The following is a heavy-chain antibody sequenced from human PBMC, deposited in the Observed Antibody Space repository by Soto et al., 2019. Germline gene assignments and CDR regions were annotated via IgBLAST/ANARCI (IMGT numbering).Heavy chain of an antibody. V-gene: IGHV4-30-4*01. CDR3: ARAPHYYDSSGYYMAHFDY. Sequence: SETLSLTCTVSGGSISSGDYYWSWIRQPPGKGLEWIGYIYYSGSTYYNPSLKSRVTISVDTSKNQFSLKLSSVTAADTAVYYCARAPHYYDSSGYYMAHFDYWGQGTLVTV. CDR2: IYYSGST. CDR1: GGSISSGDYY. D-gene: IGHD3-22*01. J-gene: IGHJ4*02.